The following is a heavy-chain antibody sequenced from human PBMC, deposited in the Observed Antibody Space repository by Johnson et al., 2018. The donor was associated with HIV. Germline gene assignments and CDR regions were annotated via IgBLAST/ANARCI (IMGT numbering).Heavy chain of an antibody. V-gene: IGHV3-30*19. J-gene: IGHJ3*02. D-gene: IGHD5-18*01. CDR1: GFTFSSYG. Sequence: QVQLVESGGGVVQPGGSLRLSCAASGFTFSSYGLHWVRQAPGKGLEWVAVISYDGSNKYYADSVKGRFTISRDNSKNTLYLQMNSLRAEDTAVYYCASGYSYGPDSFDIWGQGTMVTVSS. CDR2: ISYDGSNK. CDR3: ASGYSYGPDSFDI.